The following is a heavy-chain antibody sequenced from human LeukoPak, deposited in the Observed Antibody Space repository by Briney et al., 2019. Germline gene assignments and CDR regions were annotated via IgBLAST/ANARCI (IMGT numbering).Heavy chain of an antibody. D-gene: IGHD5-24*01. Sequence: GESLTLSCAASGFTFSSHWMNWIRQAPGKGLELVANIHEGESDKYYVDSVKGRFTGSRDNAKNPLYLQMNSLRAEDTAVYYCARILRLHTPRAFDIWGQGTMVTVSS. CDR2: IHEGESDK. J-gene: IGHJ3*02. CDR1: GFTFSSHW. V-gene: IGHV3-7*05. CDR3: ARILRLHTPRAFDI.